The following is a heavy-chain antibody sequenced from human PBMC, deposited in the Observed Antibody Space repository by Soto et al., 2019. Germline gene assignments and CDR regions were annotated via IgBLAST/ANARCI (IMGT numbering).Heavy chain of an antibody. Sequence: QVQLQESGPGLVKPSETLSLTCTVSGGSISSYYWSWIRQPPGKGLEWIGYIYYSGSTNYNPALKRRLTISVDSSTTQFSLKLSAVTAAATAVDCCARGEERVARPAGYWGQGPLVAVSS. J-gene: IGHJ4*02. CDR3: ARGEERVARPAGY. CDR1: GGSISSYY. V-gene: IGHV4-59*01. CDR2: IYYSGST. D-gene: IGHD2-15*01.